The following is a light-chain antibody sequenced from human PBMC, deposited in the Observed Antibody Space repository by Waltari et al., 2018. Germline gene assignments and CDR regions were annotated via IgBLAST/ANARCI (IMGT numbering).Light chain of an antibody. CDR2: EDT. CDR3: YTADINDHHWV. J-gene: IGLJ3*02. V-gene: IGLV3-10*01. CDR1: ALPRKY. Sequence: SYELTQPSSVSVSPGQTATITCSGDALPRKYVYWYQLKSGQAPLLVMCEDTKRPSGIPEICSGATSWTTATLTISGAQVADEADYYCYTADINDHHWVFGGGTKVTVL.